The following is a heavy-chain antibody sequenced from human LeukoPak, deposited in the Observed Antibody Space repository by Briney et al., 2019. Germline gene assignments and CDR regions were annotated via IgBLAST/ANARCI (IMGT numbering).Heavy chain of an antibody. CDR1: GYTFTSYY. J-gene: IGHJ4*02. D-gene: IGHD2-21*02. V-gene: IGHV1-46*01. CDR3: ARFAVHRRLLVTVQFGLDY. Sequence: ASVKVSCKASGYTFTSYYMYWVRQAPGQGLEWMGLINPSGGNIRYAQKFQGRVTMTRDTSTSTVYMELSSLRSEDTAVYYCARFAVHRRLLVTVQFGLDYWGQGTLVTVSS. CDR2: INPSGGNI.